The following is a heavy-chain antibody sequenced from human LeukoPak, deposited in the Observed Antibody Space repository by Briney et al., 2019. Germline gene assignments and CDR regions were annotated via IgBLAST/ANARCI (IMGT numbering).Heavy chain of an antibody. CDR2: IKQDGSEK. J-gene: IGHJ4*02. V-gene: IGHV3-7*01. CDR3: AREGVEMATESDY. CDR1: GFTFSSYS. Sequence: GGSLRLSCAASGFTFSSYSMNWVRQAPGKGLEWVANIKQDGSEKYYVDSVKGRFTISRDNAKNSLYLQMNSLRAEDTAVYYCAREGVEMATESDYWGQGTLVTVSS. D-gene: IGHD5-24*01.